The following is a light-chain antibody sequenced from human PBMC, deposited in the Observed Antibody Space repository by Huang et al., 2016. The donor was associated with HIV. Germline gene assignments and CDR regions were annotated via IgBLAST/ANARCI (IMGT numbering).Light chain of an antibody. CDR3: QQYYSTTMYT. V-gene: IGKV4-1*01. J-gene: IGKJ2*01. CDR2: CAS. Sequence: DIVMTQSPDSLAVSLGERATIHCKSRQILLYDFNNKNYLACDQQKPGLPPKLLIYCASTRESGVPDRVSGSGSGTDFTLTISSLQAEDVAVYYCQQYYSTTMYTFGQGTKLEIK. CDR1: QILLYDFNNKNY.